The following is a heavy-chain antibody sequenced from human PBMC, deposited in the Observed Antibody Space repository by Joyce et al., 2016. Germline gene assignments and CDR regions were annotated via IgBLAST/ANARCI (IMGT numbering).Heavy chain of an antibody. CDR3: AREAALTF. CDR2: ISSSSSII. Sequence: EVHLVESGGGLVQPGGSLRLSCAASGFTFSIYSMNWVRQAPGKGLEWVSYISSSSSIIYDADAVKGRFTISRNNAKNLLYLQMSSLGAEDTAVYYCAREAALTFWGQGTMVTVSS. J-gene: IGHJ3*01. CDR1: GFTFSIYS. D-gene: IGHD6-25*01. V-gene: IGHV3-48*01.